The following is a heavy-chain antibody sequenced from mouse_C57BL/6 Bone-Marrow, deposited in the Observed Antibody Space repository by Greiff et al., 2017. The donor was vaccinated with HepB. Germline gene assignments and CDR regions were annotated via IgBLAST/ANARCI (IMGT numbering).Heavy chain of an antibody. J-gene: IGHJ3*01. D-gene: IGHD2-4*01. CDR2: IWTGGGT. CDR3: ARISYYDYAPAY. V-gene: IGHV2-9-1*01. CDR1: GFSLTSYA. Sequence: VKLMESGPGLVAPSQSLSITCTVSGFSLTSYAISWVRQPPGKGLEWLGVIWTGGGTNYNSALKSRLSISKDNSKSQVFLKMNSLQNDDTARYYCARISYYDYAPAYWGQGTLVTVSA.